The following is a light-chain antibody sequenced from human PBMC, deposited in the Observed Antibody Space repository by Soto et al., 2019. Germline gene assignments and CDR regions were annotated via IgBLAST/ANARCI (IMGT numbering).Light chain of an antibody. V-gene: IGKV3-20*01. J-gene: IGKJ1*01. CDR3: QQFASLPRT. CDR2: AAS. CDR1: QSLSSGF. Sequence: EIVFTQSPGTLSLSPGESGTLSCRASQSLSSGFLAWYQQRPGQAPRLLIYAASSRATGIPDRFSGTGSGTDFTLTISRLEPEDFAVYYCQQFASLPRTFGQGTKVDIK.